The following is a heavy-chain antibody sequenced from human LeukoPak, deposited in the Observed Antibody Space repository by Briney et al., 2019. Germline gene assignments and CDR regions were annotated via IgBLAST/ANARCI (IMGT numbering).Heavy chain of an antibody. D-gene: IGHD4-11*01. V-gene: IGHV4-34*01. CDR2: INHSGST. J-gene: IGHJ4*02. CDR1: GGSFSGYY. Sequence: SETLSLTCAVYGGSFSGYYWSWIRQPPGKGLEWIGEINHSGSTNYNPSLKSRVTISVDTSENQFSLKLSSVTAADTAVYYCARSVTVTTTPDPVNWGQGTLVTVSS. CDR3: ARSVTVTTTPDPVN.